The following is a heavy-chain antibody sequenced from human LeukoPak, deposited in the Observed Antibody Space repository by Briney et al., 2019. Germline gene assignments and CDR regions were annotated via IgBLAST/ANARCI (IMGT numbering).Heavy chain of an antibody. CDR2: ISSSRSYI. V-gene: IGHV3-21*01. D-gene: IGHD2-21*02. Sequence: GWSLRLSCAASGFTFSSYSMNWVRQAPGKGLEWVSSISSSRSYIYYADSVKGRFTISRDNAKNSLYLQMNSLRAEDTAVYYCASQRLAYCGGDCQDYWGQGTRFTVSS. CDR3: ASQRLAYCGGDCQDY. J-gene: IGHJ4*02. CDR1: GFTFSSYS.